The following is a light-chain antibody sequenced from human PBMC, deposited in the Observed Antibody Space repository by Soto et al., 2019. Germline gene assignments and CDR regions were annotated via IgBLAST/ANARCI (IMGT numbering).Light chain of an antibody. CDR1: QSVYSN. Sequence: EIVMTQSPATLSVSPGERATLSCRASQSVYSNVAWYQQRPGQAPRLLIYRASTRATGIPARFSGSGSGTEFTLTICSLQSEDFAVYYCQHYQNLCAFGQGTKVEIK. J-gene: IGKJ1*01. V-gene: IGKV3-15*01. CDR3: QHYQNLCA. CDR2: RAS.